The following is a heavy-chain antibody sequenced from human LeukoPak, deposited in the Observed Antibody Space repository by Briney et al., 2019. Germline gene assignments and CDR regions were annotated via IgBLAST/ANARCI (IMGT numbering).Heavy chain of an antibody. Sequence: PGGSLRLSCAASGFTFSSYAMSWVRQAPGKGLQWVAVISYDGSNKYYADSVKGRFTISRDNSKNTVYLQINSLRAEDTAVYYCATVQYCSSNSCYRSNGLDVWGQGTTATVSS. CDR1: GFTFSSYA. V-gene: IGHV3-30*03. D-gene: IGHD2-2*01. CDR2: ISYDGSNK. J-gene: IGHJ6*02. CDR3: ATVQYCSSNSCYRSNGLDV.